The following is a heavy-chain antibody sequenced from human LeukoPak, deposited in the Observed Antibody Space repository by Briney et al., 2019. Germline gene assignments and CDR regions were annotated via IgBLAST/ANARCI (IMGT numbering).Heavy chain of an antibody. CDR3: ARWNYDIWTGHRYFDY. Sequence: GASVKVSCKASGYTFTSYDINWVRQATGQGLEWMGWMNPNSGNTGYAQKFQGRVTMTRNTSISTAYMELSSLRSEDTAVYYCARWNYDIWTGHRYFDYWGQGTLVIVSS. J-gene: IGHJ4*02. D-gene: IGHD3/OR15-3a*01. CDR2: MNPNSGNT. V-gene: IGHV1-8*01. CDR1: GYTFTSYD.